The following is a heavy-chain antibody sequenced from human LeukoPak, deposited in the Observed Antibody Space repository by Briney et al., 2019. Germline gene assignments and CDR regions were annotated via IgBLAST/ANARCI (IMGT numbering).Heavy chain of an antibody. CDR1: GYSFTSYW. J-gene: IGHJ4*02. V-gene: IGHV5-51*01. CDR2: IYPGDSDT. CDR3: ASYNYYDSSGYYYEWVY. Sequence: GESLKISCKGSGYSFTSYWIGWVRQMPGKGLEWMGIIYPGDSDTRYSPSFQGQVTISADTSITTAYLQWSSLKASDTAMYYCASYNYYDSSGYYYEWVYWGQGTLVTVSS. D-gene: IGHD3-22*01.